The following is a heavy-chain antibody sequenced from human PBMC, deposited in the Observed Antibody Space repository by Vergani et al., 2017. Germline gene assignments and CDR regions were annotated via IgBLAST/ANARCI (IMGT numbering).Heavy chain of an antibody. V-gene: IGHV1-46*01. CDR1: GYTFTSYY. CDR2: INPSGGST. CDR3: ARGDGLRFLEWFQGYFDY. J-gene: IGHJ4*02. Sequence: QVQLVQSGAEVKKPGASVKVSCKASGYTFTSYYMHWVRQAPGQGLEWMGIINPSGGSTSYAQKFQGRVTMTRDTSTSTVYMELSSLRSEDTAVYYCARGDGLRFLEWFQGYFDYWGQGTLVTVSS. D-gene: IGHD3-3*01.